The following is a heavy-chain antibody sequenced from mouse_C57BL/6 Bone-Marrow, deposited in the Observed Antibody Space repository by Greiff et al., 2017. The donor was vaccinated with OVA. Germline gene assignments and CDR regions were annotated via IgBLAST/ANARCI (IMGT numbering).Heavy chain of an antibody. CDR1: GFTFTDYY. CDR2: IRNKANGYTS. J-gene: IGHJ2*01. CDR3: SRYPAGDD. Sequence: EVKLVESGGGLVQPGGSLSLSCAASGFTFTDYYMSWVRQPPGKALEWLGFIRNKANGYTSEYSASVKGRFTISRANSQSILYLQMGALRAEDRSTYYCSRYPAGDDWGKGTTLTVSS. V-gene: IGHV7-3*01.